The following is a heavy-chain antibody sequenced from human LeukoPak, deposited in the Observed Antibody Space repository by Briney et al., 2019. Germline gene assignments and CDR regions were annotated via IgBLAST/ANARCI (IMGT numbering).Heavy chain of an antibody. CDR3: AKRAAAARALDY. Sequence: GGSLRLSCVASGFTFSSYGMSWVRQAPGKGLEWVSGISGSGGSTYYADSVKGRFTISRDNSKKTLYLQMNSLRAEDTGVYHCAKRAAAARALDYWGLGTLVTVSS. J-gene: IGHJ4*02. CDR2: ISGSGGST. CDR1: GFTFSSYG. V-gene: IGHV3-23*01. D-gene: IGHD6-13*01.